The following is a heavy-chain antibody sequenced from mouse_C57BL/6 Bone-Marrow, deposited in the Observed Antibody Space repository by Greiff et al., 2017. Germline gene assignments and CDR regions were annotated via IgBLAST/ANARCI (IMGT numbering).Heavy chain of an antibody. D-gene: IGHD1-1*01. CDR1: GFNINDYY. J-gene: IGHJ3*01. Sequence: VQLQQSGAELVRPGASVKLSCTASGFNINDYYMHWVKQRPEQGLEWIGRIDPEDGYTDYAPKFQGKATMTADTSSNTAYLQLSSLTSEDTAVYYCTTDYYGSSYLAWFAYWGQGTLVTVSA. CDR3: TTDYYGSSYLAWFAY. CDR2: IDPEDGYT. V-gene: IGHV14-1*01.